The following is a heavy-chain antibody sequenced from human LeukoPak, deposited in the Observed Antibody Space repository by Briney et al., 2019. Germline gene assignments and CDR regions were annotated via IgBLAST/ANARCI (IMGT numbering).Heavy chain of an antibody. V-gene: IGHV1-69*05. D-gene: IGHD2-2*01. CDR3: ARDDSACSSTSCYLNYYYYMDV. CDR1: GGTFSSYA. J-gene: IGHJ6*03. Sequence: GSSVTVSCTASGGTFSSYAISWVRQAPGQGLEWMGGIIPIFGTANYAQKFQGRVTITTDESTSTAYMELSSLRSEDTAVYYCARDDSACSSTSCYLNYYYYMDVWGKGTTVTVSS. CDR2: IIPIFGTA.